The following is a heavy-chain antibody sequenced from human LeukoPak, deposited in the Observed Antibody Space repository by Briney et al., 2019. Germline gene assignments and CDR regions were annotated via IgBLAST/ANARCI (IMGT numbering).Heavy chain of an antibody. V-gene: IGHV1-69*04. J-gene: IGHJ4*02. Sequence: SVKVSCKASGGTFSSYAISWVRQAPGQGLEWMGRIVPTFGIANYAQKFQGRVTITADKSTSTAYMELSSLRSEDTAVYYCASWEDTAMDGDYWGQGTLVTVSS. CDR2: IVPTFGIA. CDR3: ASWEDTAMDGDY. D-gene: IGHD5-18*01. CDR1: GGTFSSYA.